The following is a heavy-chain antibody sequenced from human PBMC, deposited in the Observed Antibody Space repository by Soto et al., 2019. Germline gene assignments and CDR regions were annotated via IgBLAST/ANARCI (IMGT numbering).Heavy chain of an antibody. CDR3: ARRVQCTHGVCYDYYYGMDV. J-gene: IGHJ6*02. V-gene: IGHV5-51*01. D-gene: IGHD2-8*01. CDR1: GYSFTSYW. CDR2: IYPGDSDT. Sequence: GESLKISCKGSGYSFTSYWIGWVRQMPGKGLEWMGIIYPGDSDTRYSPSFQGQVTISADKSISTAYLQWSSLKASDTAMYYCARRVQCTHGVCYDYYYGMDVWRQGTSLTVSS.